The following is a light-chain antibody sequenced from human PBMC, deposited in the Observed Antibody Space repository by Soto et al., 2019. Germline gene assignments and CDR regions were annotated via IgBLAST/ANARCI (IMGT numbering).Light chain of an antibody. CDR3: QYYIFSPPGLT. V-gene: IGKV3-20*01. Sequence: EIVLTQSPGTLSLSPGERATLSCRASQSVGSKYLAWYQQKPGQAPRLVILGSSSRATGIPDMFSGSGSGTDFTLTINRLEPEDFAVYYCQYYIFSPPGLTFGGGTRVEIK. J-gene: IGKJ4*01. CDR2: GSS. CDR1: QSVGSKY.